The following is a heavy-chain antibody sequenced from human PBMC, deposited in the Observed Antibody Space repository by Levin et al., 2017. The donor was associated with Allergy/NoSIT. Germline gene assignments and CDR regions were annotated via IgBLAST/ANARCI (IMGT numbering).Heavy chain of an antibody. CDR2: IIPILGIA. CDR3: ARGYCGGDCYAGVNFDY. J-gene: IGHJ4*02. Sequence: KISCKASGGTFSSYTISWVRQAPGQGLEWMGRIIPILGIANYAQKFQGRVTITADKSTSTAYMELSSLRSEDTAVYYCARGYCGGDCYAGVNFDYWGQGTLVTVSS. V-gene: IGHV1-69*02. D-gene: IGHD2-21*02. CDR1: GGTFSSYT.